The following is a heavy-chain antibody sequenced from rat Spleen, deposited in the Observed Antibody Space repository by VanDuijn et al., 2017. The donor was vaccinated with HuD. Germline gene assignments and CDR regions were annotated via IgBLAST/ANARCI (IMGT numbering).Heavy chain of an antibody. CDR3: ARHEAGLYWYFDF. D-gene: IGHD4-6*01. J-gene: IGHJ1*01. CDR2: IIYDGSST. Sequence: EVQLVESGEGLVQPGRSLKFSCAASGFTFSDYAMAWVRQAPKKGLEWVATIIYDGSSTYYRDSVKGRFTISRDNAKSTLYLQMDSLRSEDTATYYCARHEAGLYWYFDFWGPGTMVTVSS. V-gene: IGHV5-17*01. CDR1: GFTFSDYA.